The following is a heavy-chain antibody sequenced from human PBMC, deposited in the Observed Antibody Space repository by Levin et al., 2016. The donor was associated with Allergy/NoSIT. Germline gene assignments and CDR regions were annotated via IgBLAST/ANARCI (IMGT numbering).Heavy chain of an antibody. V-gene: IGHV3-30*03. CDR2: ISYDGSNK. D-gene: IGHD2-15*01. CDR3: ARGCYGYCSGGSPSFDY. J-gene: IGHJ4*02. Sequence: WIRQPPGKGLEWVAVISYDGSNKYYADSVKGRFTISRDNSKNTLYLQMNSLRAEDTAVYYCARGCYGYCSGGSPSFDYWGQGTLVTVSS.